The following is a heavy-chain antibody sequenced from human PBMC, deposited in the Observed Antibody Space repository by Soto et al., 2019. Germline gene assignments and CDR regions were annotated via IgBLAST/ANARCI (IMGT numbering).Heavy chain of an antibody. CDR2: IGADGDT. J-gene: IGHJ6*02. CDR3: AKARLYYYYGMDV. CDR1: GFSFSSYD. V-gene: IGHV3-13*01. Sequence: EVQLVESGGGLVQTGGSLRLSCEGSGFSFSSYDMHWVRQAAGNRLEWFAAIGADGDTYYSDSVKGRLTISRENTKNSVYLQMNSLRTGDTGVYHCAKARLYYYYGMDVWGQGTMVTVSS.